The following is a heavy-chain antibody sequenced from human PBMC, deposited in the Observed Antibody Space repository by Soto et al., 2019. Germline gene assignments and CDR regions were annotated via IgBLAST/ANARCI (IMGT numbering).Heavy chain of an antibody. Sequence: ASVKVSCKASGGTFSSYAISWVRQAPGQGLEWMGGIIPIFGTANCAQKFQGRVTITADESTSTAYMELSSLRSEDTAVYYCARDPDRNYYGSGSGPWDIWGQGTMVTVSS. CDR3: ARDPDRNYYGSGSGPWDI. CDR1: GGTFSSYA. D-gene: IGHD3-10*01. CDR2: IIPIFGTA. V-gene: IGHV1-69*13. J-gene: IGHJ3*02.